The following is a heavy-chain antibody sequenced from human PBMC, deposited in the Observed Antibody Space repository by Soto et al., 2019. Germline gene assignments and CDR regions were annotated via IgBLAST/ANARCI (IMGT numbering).Heavy chain of an antibody. CDR2: ISGSGIRT. V-gene: IGHV3-23*01. J-gene: IGHJ5*02. CDR1: RFTFSSYA. CDR3: AKDRYYYGSGNAWFDP. Sequence: GGSLRLSCAASRFTFSSYAMNWVRLAPGTGLEWVSSISGSGIRTYYADSVKGRFTISRDNSKNTLYLQMNSLRAEDTAVYYCAKDRYYYGSGNAWFDPWGQGTLVTVSS. D-gene: IGHD3-10*01.